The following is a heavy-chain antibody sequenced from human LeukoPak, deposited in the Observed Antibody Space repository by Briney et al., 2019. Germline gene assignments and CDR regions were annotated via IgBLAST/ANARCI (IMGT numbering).Heavy chain of an antibody. J-gene: IGHJ4*02. V-gene: IGHV3-21*01. CDR2: ISSSSTYI. Sequence: GGSLRLSCAASGFTFSSYTMNWVRQAPGKGLEWVSSISSSSTYIYYAGSVKGRFTISRDNAKKSLYLQMNSLRAEDTAVYYCARDAPICGGNCYMQYWGQGTLVTVSS. CDR3: ARDAPICGGNCYMQY. D-gene: IGHD2-21*02. CDR1: GFTFSSYT.